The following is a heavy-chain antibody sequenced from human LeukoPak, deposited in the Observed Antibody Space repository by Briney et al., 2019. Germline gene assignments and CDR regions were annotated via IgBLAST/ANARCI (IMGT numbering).Heavy chain of an antibody. CDR1: GGSISRSSYY. D-gene: IGHD4-17*01. CDR2: MYYSGST. CDR3: ARPLHYGDYDFDY. Sequence: SETLSLTCTVYGGSISRSSYYWGWIRQPPGKGLEWIGSMYYSGSTYYNPSLKSRVTISVDTSKNQFSLKLSSVTAADTAVYYCARPLHYGDYDFDYWGQGTLVTVSS. V-gene: IGHV4-39*07. J-gene: IGHJ4*02.